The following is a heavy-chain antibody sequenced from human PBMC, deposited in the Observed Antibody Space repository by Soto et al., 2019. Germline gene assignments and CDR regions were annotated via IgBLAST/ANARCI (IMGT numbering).Heavy chain of an antibody. CDR1: GYTFTGYY. CDR2: INPNSGGT. J-gene: IGHJ4*02. Sequence: GASVKVSCKASGYTFTGYYMHWVRQAPGQGLEWMGWINPNSGGTKYSQKFQGRATITRDTSASTAYMELSSLRSEDTAVYFCARGSSDWLPYFDYWGQGSLVTVSS. D-gene: IGHD3-9*01. V-gene: IGHV1-2*02. CDR3: ARGSSDWLPYFDY.